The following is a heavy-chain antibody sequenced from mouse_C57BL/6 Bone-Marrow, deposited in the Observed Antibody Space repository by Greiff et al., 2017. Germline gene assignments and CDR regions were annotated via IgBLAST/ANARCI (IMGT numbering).Heavy chain of an antibody. CDR1: GYAFTNYL. V-gene: IGHV1-54*01. CDR3: ARSGYYYGSSPVYFDY. J-gene: IGHJ2*01. D-gene: IGHD1-1*01. CDR2: INPGSGGT. Sequence: QVQLKESGAELVRPGTSVKVSCKASGYAFTNYLIEWVKQRPGQGLEWIGVINPGSGGTNYNEKFKGKATLTADKSSSTAYMQLSSLTSEDSAVYFCARSGYYYGSSPVYFDYWGQDTTLTVSS.